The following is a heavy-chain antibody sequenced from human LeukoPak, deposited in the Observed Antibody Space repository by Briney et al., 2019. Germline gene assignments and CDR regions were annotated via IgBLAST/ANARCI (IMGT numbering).Heavy chain of an antibody. V-gene: IGHV3-30*15. CDR3: AREQGGSGWSGFDY. CDR1: GFTLRNYA. J-gene: IGHJ4*02. Sequence: PGGSLRLSCAPSIGFTLRNYAIHWVRQAPGKGLEWVAVISIDGSGQHYADFLVGRFTISRDNSKNTVSLQMSSLRTEDTAVYFCAREQGGSGWSGFDYWGQGTLVTVSS. D-gene: IGHD6-19*01. CDR2: ISIDGSGQ.